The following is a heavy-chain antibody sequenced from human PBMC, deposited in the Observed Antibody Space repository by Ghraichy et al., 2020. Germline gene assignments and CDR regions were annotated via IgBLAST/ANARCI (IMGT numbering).Heavy chain of an antibody. CDR2: MNPNGGNT. CDR3: ARGKWWVVYYYDSSGYYSFDF. J-gene: IGHJ4*02. D-gene: IGHD3-22*01. CDR1: GYTFTSYD. Sequence: ASVKVSCKASGYTFTSYDINWVRQATGQGLEWMGWMNPNGGNTGYAQKFQGRVTMTRNTSISTAYMELSSLRSEDTAVYYCARGKWWVVYYYDSSGYYSFDFWGQGTLVTVSS. V-gene: IGHV1-8*01.